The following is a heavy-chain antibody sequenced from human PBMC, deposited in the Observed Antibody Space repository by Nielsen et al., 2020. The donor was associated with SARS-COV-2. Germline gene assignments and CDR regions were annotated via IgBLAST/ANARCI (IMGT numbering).Heavy chain of an antibody. CDR3: ARDLEDYDFWSDPPESIGV. CDR2: ISYDGSNK. CDR1: GFTFSSYA. D-gene: IGHD3-3*01. Sequence: GGSLRLSCAASGFTFSSYAMHWVRQAPGKGLEWVAVISYDGSNKYYADSVKGRFTISRDNSKNTLYLQMNSLRAEDTAVYYCARDLEDYDFWSDPPESIGVWGQGTLVTVSS. V-gene: IGHV3-30-3*01. J-gene: IGHJ4*02.